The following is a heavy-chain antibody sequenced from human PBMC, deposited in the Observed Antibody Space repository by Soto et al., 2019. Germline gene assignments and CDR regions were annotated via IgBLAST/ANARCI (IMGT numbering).Heavy chain of an antibody. V-gene: IGHV4-30-4*01. CDR1: GVSISNVNYY. D-gene: IGHD7-27*01. CDR2: IYNGGTT. J-gene: IGHJ4*02. CDR3: ARGPSGDKVDY. Sequence: QVQLQESGPGLVKPSQTLSLICTVSGVSISNVNYYWSWIRQSPDKGLEWIGSIYNGGTTYNNPSLTSRLTISVDTSKNQFSLQLSSVSAADTAVYYCARGPSGDKVDYWGQGTLVTVSS.